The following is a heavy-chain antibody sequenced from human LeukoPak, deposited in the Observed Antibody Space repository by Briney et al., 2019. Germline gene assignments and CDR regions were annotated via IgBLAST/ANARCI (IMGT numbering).Heavy chain of an antibody. CDR2: INHSGST. D-gene: IGHD3-10*01. J-gene: IGHJ4*02. CDR3: ATSIIDLDY. Sequence: PSETLSLTCAVYGGSFGGYYWSWIRQPPGKGLEWIGEINHSGSTNYNPSLKSRVTISVDTSKNQFSLKLSSVTAADTAVYYCATSIIDLDYWGQGTLVTVSS. CDR1: GGSFGGYY. V-gene: IGHV4-34*01.